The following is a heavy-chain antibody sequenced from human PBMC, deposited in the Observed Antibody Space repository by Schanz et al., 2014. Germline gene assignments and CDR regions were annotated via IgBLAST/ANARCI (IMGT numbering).Heavy chain of an antibody. CDR2: ISWGGSTT. CDR3: ARTYSGSKLGYGMDV. D-gene: IGHD5-12*01. CDR1: GFTFSSST. V-gene: IGHV3-48*02. Sequence: EVQLVESGGGLVQPGGSLRLSCAASGFTFSSSTFNWVRRAPGKGLEGISYISWGGSTTYYADSVKGRFTISRDDAKSSLYLQMNSLRDGDTAVYYCARTYSGSKLGYGMDVWGQGTTVTVSS. J-gene: IGHJ6*02.